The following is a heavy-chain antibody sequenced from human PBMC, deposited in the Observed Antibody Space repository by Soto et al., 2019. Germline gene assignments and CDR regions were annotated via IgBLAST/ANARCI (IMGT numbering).Heavy chain of an antibody. Sequence: LSLSCAASGFTFSSHSMNWVRQAPGKGLEWVSSISSRSSHIYYVDSVKGRFTISRDNAKNSLYLQMNSLRVEDTALYYCARDRVMTFGEIIVVGTNLDVWGQGTTVTVSS. J-gene: IGHJ6*02. CDR1: GFTFSSHS. V-gene: IGHV3-21*01. CDR2: ISSRSSHI. D-gene: IGHD3-16*02. CDR3: ARDRVMTFGEIIVVGTNLDV.